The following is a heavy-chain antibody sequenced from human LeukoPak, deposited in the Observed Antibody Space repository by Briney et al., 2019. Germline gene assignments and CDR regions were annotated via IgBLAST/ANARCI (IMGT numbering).Heavy chain of an antibody. V-gene: IGHV3-74*01. Sequence: GGSLRLSCAASGFTLSSYWMHWVRQAPGKGLVWVSRINTDGSTTTYADSVKGRFTISRDNAKNTLYLQMNSLRAEDTAVYYCARETYSSGWYSDYWGQGTLVTVSS. CDR3: ARETYSSGWYSDY. J-gene: IGHJ4*02. D-gene: IGHD6-19*01. CDR2: INTDGSTT. CDR1: GFTLSSYW.